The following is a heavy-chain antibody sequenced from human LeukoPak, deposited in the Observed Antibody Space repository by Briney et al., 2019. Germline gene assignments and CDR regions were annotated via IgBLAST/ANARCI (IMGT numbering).Heavy chain of an antibody. V-gene: IGHV4-59*01. J-gene: IGHJ4*02. CDR1: GGSISSYY. CDR2: IHYSGST. CDR3: ASTNWVRELAPAGFDY. D-gene: IGHD7-27*01. Sequence: PSETLSLTCTVSGGSISSYYWSWIRQPPGKGLEWIGYIHYSGSTNYNPSLKSRVTISVDTSKNQFSLKLNSVTAADTAVYYCASTNWVRELAPAGFDYWGQGTLVTVSS.